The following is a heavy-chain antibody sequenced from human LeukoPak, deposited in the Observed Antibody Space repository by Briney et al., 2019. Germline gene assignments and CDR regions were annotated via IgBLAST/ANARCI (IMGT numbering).Heavy chain of an antibody. V-gene: IGHV1-24*01. CDR3: ARERSDYGGNSLHYYYYYMDV. CDR1: GYTLTELS. J-gene: IGHJ6*03. Sequence: ASVKVSCKVSGYTLTELSMHWVRQAPGKGLEWMGGFDPEDGETIYAQKFQGRVTMTEDTSTDTAYMELSSLRSEDTAVYYCARERSDYGGNSLHYYYYYMDVWGKGTTVTVSS. D-gene: IGHD4-23*01. CDR2: FDPEDGET.